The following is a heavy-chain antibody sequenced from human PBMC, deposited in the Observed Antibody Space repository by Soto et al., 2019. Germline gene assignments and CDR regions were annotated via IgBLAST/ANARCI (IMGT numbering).Heavy chain of an antibody. J-gene: IGHJ5*02. V-gene: IGHV4-31*03. Sequence: SETLSLTCTVSGGSISSGGNYWTWVRQYPGKGLEWIGYMYYSGITYHNPSLKSRIIISVDTSKTQSSLNVYSVNAADTGVYYCAREGAGSYWFDPWGPGVLVTVSS. CDR1: GGSISSGGNY. CDR2: MYYSGIT. D-gene: IGHD3-10*01. CDR3: AREGAGSYWFDP.